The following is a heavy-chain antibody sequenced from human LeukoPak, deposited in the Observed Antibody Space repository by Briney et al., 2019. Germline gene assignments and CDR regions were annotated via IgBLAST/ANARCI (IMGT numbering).Heavy chain of an antibody. CDR2: IKQDGSEK. Sequence: GGSLRLSCAASGFTFSSYWMSWVRQAPGKGLEWVANIKQDGSEKYYVDSVKGRFTISRDNAKNSLYLQMNSLRAEDTAVYYCAGVTAYYDSSGYYNDAFDIWGQGTMVTVSS. CDR1: GFTFSSYW. J-gene: IGHJ3*02. V-gene: IGHV3-7*01. D-gene: IGHD3-22*01. CDR3: AGVTAYYDSSGYYNDAFDI.